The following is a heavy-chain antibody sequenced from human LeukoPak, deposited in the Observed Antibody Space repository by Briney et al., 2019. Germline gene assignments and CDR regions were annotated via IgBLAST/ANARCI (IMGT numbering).Heavy chain of an antibody. CDR1: DGSITNYY. D-gene: IGHD4-11*01. Sequence: SETLSLTCTVSDGSITNYYRTWIRQPPGKGLEWIGYIHYSGSTNYNPSLKSRVTISVDTSKNRFSLKLSSVTAADTAVYYCARASVTYYYYYYMDVWGKGTTVTVSS. V-gene: IGHV4-59*01. CDR3: ARASVTYYYYYYMDV. CDR2: IHYSGST. J-gene: IGHJ6*03.